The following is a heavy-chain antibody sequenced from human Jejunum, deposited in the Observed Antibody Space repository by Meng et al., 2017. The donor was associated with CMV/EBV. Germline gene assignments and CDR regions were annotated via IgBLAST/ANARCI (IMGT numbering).Heavy chain of an antibody. CDR3: ARTGCSSSSCYDY. J-gene: IGHJ4*02. V-gene: IGHV1-3*01. CDR2: INAGNGNT. D-gene: IGHD2-2*01. Sequence: QVQLVQSGAEVKKPGASVKVSCKASGYSFTTYAMHWVRQAPGQRLEWMGWINAGNGNTKYSVKFQSRVTITRDTAASTAYMELSSLRSEDTAVYYCARTGCSSSSCYDYWGQGTLVTVSS. CDR1: GYSFTTYA.